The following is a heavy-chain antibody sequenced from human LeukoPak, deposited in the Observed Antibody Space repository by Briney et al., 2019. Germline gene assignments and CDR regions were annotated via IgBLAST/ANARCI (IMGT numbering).Heavy chain of an antibody. CDR2: INHSGST. CDR3: ARGRVGATYFDY. V-gene: IGHV4-34*01. J-gene: IGHJ4*02. Sequence: SETLTLTCAAYGGSFSGYYWSWIRQPPGKGLEWIGEINHSGSTNYHPSLKSRVTITVDTSKHQFSLKLSSVTAADTAVYYCARGRVGATYFDYWGQGTLVTVSS. D-gene: IGHD1-26*01. CDR1: GGSFSGYY.